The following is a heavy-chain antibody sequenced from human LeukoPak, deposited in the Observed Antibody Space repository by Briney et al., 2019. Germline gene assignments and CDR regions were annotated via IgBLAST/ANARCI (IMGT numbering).Heavy chain of an antibody. CDR3: ARDFKYYGSGSYYAVPRIDP. V-gene: IGHV1-2*02. CDR2: INPNSGGT. Sequence: ASVKVSCKASGYTFTGYYMHWVRQAPGQGLEWMGWINPNSGGTNYAQKFQGRVTMTRDTSNSTAYMELSRLRSDDTAVYYCARDFKYYGSGSYYAVPRIDPWGQGTLVTVSS. J-gene: IGHJ5*02. CDR1: GYTFTGYY. D-gene: IGHD3-10*01.